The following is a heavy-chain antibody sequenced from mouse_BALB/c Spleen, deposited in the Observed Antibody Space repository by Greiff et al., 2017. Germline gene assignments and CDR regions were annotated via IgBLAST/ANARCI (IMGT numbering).Heavy chain of an antibody. CDR2: ISNGGGST. CDR1: GFTFSSYT. Sequence: EVKLMESGGGLVQPGGSLKLSCAASGFTFSSYTMSWVRQTPEKRLEWVAYISNGGGSTYYPDTVKGRFTISRDNAKNTLYLQMSSLKSEDTAMYYCARHEKNGNYDAMDYWGQGTSVTVSS. D-gene: IGHD2-1*01. CDR3: ARHEKNGNYDAMDY. J-gene: IGHJ4*01. V-gene: IGHV5-12-2*01.